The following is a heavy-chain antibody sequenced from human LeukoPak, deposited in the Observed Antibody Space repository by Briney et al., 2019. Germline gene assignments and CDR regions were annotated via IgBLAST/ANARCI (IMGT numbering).Heavy chain of an antibody. Sequence: GGSLRLSCAASGFTFSSYWMSWVRQAPGKGLEWVANIKQDGSEKYYVDSVKGRFTISRDNAKNSLYLQMNSLRAEDTAVYYCARVYYYDSSGYYGFFDYWGQGTLVTVSS. J-gene: IGHJ4*02. CDR1: GFTFSSYW. V-gene: IGHV3-7*04. CDR3: ARVYYYDSSGYYGFFDY. CDR2: IKQDGSEK. D-gene: IGHD3-22*01.